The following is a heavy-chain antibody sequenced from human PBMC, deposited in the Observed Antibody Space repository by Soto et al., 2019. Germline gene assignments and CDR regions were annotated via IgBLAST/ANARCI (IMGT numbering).Heavy chain of an antibody. J-gene: IGHJ4*02. CDR1: GGSISSSSYS. Sequence: SETLSLTCTVSGGSISSSSYSWGWIRQPPGKGLEWIGSIYYSGSTYYNPSLKSRVTISVDTSKNQFSLKLSSVTAADTAVYYCGRGYCSGGRCYRYWGQGSQVTVSS. CDR3: GRGYCSGGRCYRY. D-gene: IGHD2-15*01. V-gene: IGHV4-39*01. CDR2: IYYSGST.